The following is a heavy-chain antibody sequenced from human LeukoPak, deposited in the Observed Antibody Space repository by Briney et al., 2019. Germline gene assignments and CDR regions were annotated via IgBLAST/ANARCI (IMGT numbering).Heavy chain of an antibody. V-gene: IGHV4-59*01. CDR3: ARFRRESHGSGSYYTVNDYFDY. Sequence: SETLSPTCTVSGGSISSYYWSWVRQPPGKGLEWIGYIYYSGSTNYNPSLKSRVTISVDTYKNRFSLKLSSVTAADTAVYFCARFRRESHGSGSYYTVNDYFDYWGQGTLVTVSS. CDR2: IYYSGST. J-gene: IGHJ4*02. CDR1: GGSISSYY. D-gene: IGHD3-10*01.